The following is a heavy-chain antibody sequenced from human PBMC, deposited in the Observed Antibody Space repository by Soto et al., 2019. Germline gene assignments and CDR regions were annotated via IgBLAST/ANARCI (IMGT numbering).Heavy chain of an antibody. CDR3: AILRASFYGALPPNFDY. D-gene: IGHD4-17*01. J-gene: IGHJ4*02. CDR2: ISGSGGST. Sequence: GGSLRLSCAASGFTFSSYAMSWVRQAPGKGLEWVSAISGSGGSTYYADSVKGRFTISRDNSKNTLYLQMNSLRAEDTAVYYCAILRASFYGALPPNFDYWGQGTLVTVSS. CDR1: GFTFSSYA. V-gene: IGHV3-23*01.